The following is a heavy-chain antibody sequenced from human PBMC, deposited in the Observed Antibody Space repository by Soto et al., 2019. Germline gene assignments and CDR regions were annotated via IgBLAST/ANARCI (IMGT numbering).Heavy chain of an antibody. V-gene: IGHV4-30-2*01. D-gene: IGHD3-3*01. CDR3: AREMTIFGVAPGGGVDV. J-gene: IGHJ6*02. CDR1: GGSISTSGYS. CDR2: ILQTGRT. Sequence: QLQLQESGSGLVQPSQTLSLTCTASGGSISTSGYSWTWIGQPPGWAREWFGSILQTGRTYVIPSLKSRVTMSLDKSKNQFSLNLTSVTAADTALYYCAREMTIFGVAPGGGVDVWGQGTTVTVSS.